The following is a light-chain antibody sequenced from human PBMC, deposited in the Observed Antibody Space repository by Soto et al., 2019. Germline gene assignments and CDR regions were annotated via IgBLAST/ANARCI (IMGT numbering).Light chain of an antibody. V-gene: IGKV1-5*03. CDR2: KAS. CDR3: QQYNNYSGT. CDR1: QSITSW. J-gene: IGKJ2*01. Sequence: DIQMTQSPCTLSASVGDRVTITCRASQSITSWLAWYQQKPGKAPKLLIYKASSLESGVPSRFSGSGSGTEFTLTISSLQPADFATYYCQQYNNYSGTFGQGTKLEIK.